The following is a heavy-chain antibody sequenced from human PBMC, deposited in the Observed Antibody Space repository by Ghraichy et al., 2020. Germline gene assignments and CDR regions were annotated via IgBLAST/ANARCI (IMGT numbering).Heavy chain of an antibody. CDR1: GFTFSNYA. CDR3: TKKDREGGSGSGPVDS. J-gene: IGHJ4*02. V-gene: IGHV3-23*01. Sequence: GGSLRLSCAASGFTFSNYAMIWVRQAPGKGLEWVSAISYDGGFADYADSVKGRFTISRDNAKNPLYLQMSSLRAEDTAVYYCTKKDREGGSGSGPVDSWGQGTLVTVTP. CDR2: ISYDGGFA. D-gene: IGHD3-10*01.